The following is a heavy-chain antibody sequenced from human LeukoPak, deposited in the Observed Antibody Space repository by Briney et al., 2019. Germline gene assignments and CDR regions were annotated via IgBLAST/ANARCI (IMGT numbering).Heavy chain of an antibody. V-gene: IGHV3-53*01. CDR2: IYSGGRT. Sequence: GGSLRLSCAASGFTVSSTYMSWVRQAPGKGLEWVSVIYSGGRTYYADSAKGRFTISRDNSKNTLYLQMNSLRAEDTAVYYCARDGTEEGIAVPNTSGYYGMDVWGQGTTVTVSS. CDR3: ARDGTEEGIAVPNTSGYYGMDV. J-gene: IGHJ6*02. CDR1: GFTVSSTY. D-gene: IGHD6-19*01.